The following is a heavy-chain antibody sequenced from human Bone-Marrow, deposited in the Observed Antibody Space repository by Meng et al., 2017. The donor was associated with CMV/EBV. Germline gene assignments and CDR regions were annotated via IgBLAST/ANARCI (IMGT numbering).Heavy chain of an antibody. CDR3: AREKGRVVVVPAAPWTYYYGMDV. D-gene: IGHD2-2*01. CDR2: IKQDGSEK. J-gene: IGHJ6*02. Sequence: GGSLRLSCAASGFTFSSYWMSWVRQAPGKGLEWVANIKQDGSEKYYVDSVKGRFTISRDNAKNSLYLQMNSLRAEDTAVYYCAREKGRVVVVPAAPWTYYYGMDVWGQGTTVPVSS. V-gene: IGHV3-7*01. CDR1: GFTFSSYW.